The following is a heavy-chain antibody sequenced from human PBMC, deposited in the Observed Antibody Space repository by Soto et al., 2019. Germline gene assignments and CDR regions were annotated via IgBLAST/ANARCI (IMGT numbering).Heavy chain of an antibody. J-gene: IGHJ4*02. CDR3: VTADIYSGSGSWPFDY. Sequence: QVHLVQSGAEVKRPGASVKVSCKVSGYTLTELSMHWVRQAPGKGLEWMGGFDPEDGERIYAQKFQGRLTMTEDTSAHTATMELTSLRSEDTAVYYCVTADIYSGSGSWPFDYWGQGSLVTVSS. D-gene: IGHD3-10*01. V-gene: IGHV1-24*01. CDR1: GYTLTELS. CDR2: FDPEDGER.